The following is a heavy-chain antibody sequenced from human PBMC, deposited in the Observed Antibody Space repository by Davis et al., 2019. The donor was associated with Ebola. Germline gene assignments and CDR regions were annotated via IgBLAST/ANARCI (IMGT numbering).Heavy chain of an antibody. CDR3: AREEYYYDSSDYPYYFAY. CDR1: GFTFSSYA. Sequence: GESLKISCAASGFTFSSYAMSWVRQAPGKGLEWVSAISGSGGSTYYADSVKGRFTISRDNAKNSLYLQMNSLRDEDTAVYYCAREEYYYDSSDYPYYFAYWGQGTLVTVSS. V-gene: IGHV3-23*01. D-gene: IGHD3-22*01. CDR2: ISGSGGST. J-gene: IGHJ4*02.